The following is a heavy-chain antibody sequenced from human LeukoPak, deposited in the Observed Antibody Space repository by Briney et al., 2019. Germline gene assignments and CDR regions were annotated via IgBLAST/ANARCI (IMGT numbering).Heavy chain of an antibody. D-gene: IGHD5-18*01. V-gene: IGHV5-51*01. Sequence: GESLKISCKGSGYTFTSYWIGWVRQMPGKGLEWMGIIYPGDFDTRYSSSFQGQVTISADKSISTAYLQWSSLKASDTAMYYCARHDHPSGYSYGPFDHWGQGTLVTVSS. CDR1: GYTFTSYW. J-gene: IGHJ4*02. CDR2: IYPGDFDT. CDR3: ARHDHPSGYSYGPFDH.